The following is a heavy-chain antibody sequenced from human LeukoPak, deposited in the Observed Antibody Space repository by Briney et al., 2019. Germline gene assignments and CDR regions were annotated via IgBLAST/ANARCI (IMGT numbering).Heavy chain of an antibody. CDR1: GFTFSSYG. V-gene: IGHV3-23*01. CDR2: ISGSGGST. CDR3: AKSKGYFDWLSN. D-gene: IGHD3-9*01. J-gene: IGHJ4*02. Sequence: GRSLRLSCAASGFTFSSYGMHWVRQAPGKGLEWVSAISGSGGSTYYADSVKGRFTISRDNSKNTLYLQMNSLRAEDTAVYYCAKSKGYFDWLSNWGQGTLVTVSS.